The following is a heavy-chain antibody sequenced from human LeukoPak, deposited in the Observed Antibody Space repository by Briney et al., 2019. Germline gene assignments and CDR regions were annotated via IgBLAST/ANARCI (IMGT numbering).Heavy chain of an antibody. CDR3: ARDKRIAAANHPTDDY. D-gene: IGHD6-13*01. CDR2: ISSSSSTI. J-gene: IGHJ4*02. V-gene: IGHV3-48*02. CDR1: GFTFSSYS. Sequence: GGSLSLSCAASGFTFSSYSMNWVRQAPGKGLEWVSYISSSSSTIYYADSVKGRFTISRDNAKNSLYLQMNSLRDEDTAVYYCARDKRIAAANHPTDDYWGQGTLVTVSS.